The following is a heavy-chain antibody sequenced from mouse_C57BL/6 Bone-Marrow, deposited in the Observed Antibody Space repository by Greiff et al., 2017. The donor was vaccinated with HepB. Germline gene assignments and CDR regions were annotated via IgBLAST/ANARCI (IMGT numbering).Heavy chain of an antibody. D-gene: IGHD2-5*01. CDR3: ARSDSNSAWFAY. Sequence: QVQLQQPGAELVKPGASVKMSCKASGYTFTSYWITWVKQRPGQGLEWIGDIYPGSGSTNYNEKFKSKATLTVDTSSSTAYMQLSSLTSEDSAVYYCARSDSNSAWFAYWGQGTLVTVSA. CDR1: GYTFTSYW. CDR2: IYPGSGST. J-gene: IGHJ3*01. V-gene: IGHV1-55*01.